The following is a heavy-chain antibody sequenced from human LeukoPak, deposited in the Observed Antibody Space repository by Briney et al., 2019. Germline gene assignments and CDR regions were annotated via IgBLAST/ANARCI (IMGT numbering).Heavy chain of an antibody. Sequence: ASVKVSCKSSVYTFTAYYMHWVRQAPGQGLEWMGRINPNSGGTNYAQKFQGRVTMTRDTSISTAYMELSRLRSDDTAVYYCARAVFRPAAVDYWGQGTLVTVSS. V-gene: IGHV1-2*06. CDR1: VYTFTAYY. J-gene: IGHJ4*02. CDR3: ARAVFRPAAVDY. D-gene: IGHD2-2*01. CDR2: INPNSGGT.